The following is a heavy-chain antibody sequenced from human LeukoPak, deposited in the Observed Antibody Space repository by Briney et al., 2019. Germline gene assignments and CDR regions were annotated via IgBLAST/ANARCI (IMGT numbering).Heavy chain of an antibody. D-gene: IGHD2-21*02. Sequence: ASVKVSCKASGYMFTGYYIHWVRQAPGQGLEWMGCINPNSGGTKYAQQFQGRVTMTRDTSISTGYMELSSLRSDDTAVYYCGREGGCGGDCYVSGGEGPLATVSS. CDR1: GYMFTGYY. CDR3: GREGGCGGDCYVS. CDR2: INPNSGGT. J-gene: IGHJ4*02. V-gene: IGHV1-2*02.